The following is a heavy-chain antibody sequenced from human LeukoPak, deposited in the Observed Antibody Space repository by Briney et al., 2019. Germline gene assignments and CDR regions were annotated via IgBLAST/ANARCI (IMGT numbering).Heavy chain of an antibody. CDR1: GFAFSDYY. D-gene: IGHD3-10*01. Sequence: GGSLRLSCAASGFAFSDYYMSWIRQAPGPGLEWVSYISSSGSTIYYADSVKGRFTISRDNAKNSLYLQMNSLRAEDTAVYYCARDRGYYGSGSYWFDYWGQGTLVTVSS. CDR2: ISSSGSTI. J-gene: IGHJ4*02. V-gene: IGHV3-11*01. CDR3: ARDRGYYGSGSYWFDY.